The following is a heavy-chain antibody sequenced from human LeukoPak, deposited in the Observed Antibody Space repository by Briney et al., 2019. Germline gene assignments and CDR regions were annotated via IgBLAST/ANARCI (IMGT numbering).Heavy chain of an antibody. Sequence: ASVKVSCKASGYTFTSYGISWVRQAPGQGLEWMGWISAYNGNTNYAQKFQGRVTITADESTSTAYMELSSLRSEDTAVYYCARGNTAMDPWGQGTLVTVSS. CDR2: ISAYNGNT. V-gene: IGHV1-18*01. CDR3: ARGNTAMDP. J-gene: IGHJ5*02. D-gene: IGHD5-18*01. CDR1: GYTFTSYG.